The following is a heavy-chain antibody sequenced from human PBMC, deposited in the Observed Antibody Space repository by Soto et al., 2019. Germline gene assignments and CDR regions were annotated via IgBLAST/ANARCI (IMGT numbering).Heavy chain of an antibody. CDR2: ISGSGGST. J-gene: IGHJ6*02. CDR1: GFSITNAW. Sequence: GGSLRLSCAASGFSITNAWMTWVRQPPGKGLEWVSAISGSGGSTYYADSVKGRFTISRDNSKNTLYLQMNSLRAEDTAVYYCGGGLYCSSTSCDYGMDVWGQGTTVTVSS. V-gene: IGHV3-23*01. D-gene: IGHD2-2*01. CDR3: GGGLYCSSTSCDYGMDV.